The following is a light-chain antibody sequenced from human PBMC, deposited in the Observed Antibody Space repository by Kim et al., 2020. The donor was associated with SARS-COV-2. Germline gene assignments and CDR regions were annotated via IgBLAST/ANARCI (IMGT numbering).Light chain of an antibody. J-gene: IGLJ3*02. V-gene: IGLV3-1*01. CDR1: KLGNKY. CDR2: EDS. Sequence: SYELTQPPSVSVSPGQTASITCSGDKLGNKYACWYQQKPGQSPVLVMFEDSKRPSGIPDRFSGSNSGDTATLTISGTQAMDEADYYCQAWDSSTVVFGGGTQLTVL. CDR3: QAWDSSTVV.